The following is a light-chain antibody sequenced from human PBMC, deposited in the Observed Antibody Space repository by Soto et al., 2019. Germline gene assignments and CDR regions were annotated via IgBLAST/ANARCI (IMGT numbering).Light chain of an antibody. Sequence: EIVLTQSPGTLSLSPGERATLSCRASQSVSSSYLAWYQQKPGQAPRLLIYGASSMATGIPDRFSGSGSGTDFTLTISRLEPEAFAVYYCQQYGSLPYTFGQGTKVEIK. CDR2: GAS. V-gene: IGKV3-20*01. CDR3: QQYGSLPYT. CDR1: QSVSSSY. J-gene: IGKJ2*01.